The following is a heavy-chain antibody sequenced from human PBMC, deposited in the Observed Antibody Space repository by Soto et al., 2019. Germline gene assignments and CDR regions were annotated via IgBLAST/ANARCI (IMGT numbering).Heavy chain of an antibody. CDR2: ISASSTYI. V-gene: IGHV3-21*01. CDR3: ASGWLRDPWMY. D-gene: IGHD5-12*01. CDR1: GFIFSSYT. J-gene: IGHJ4*02. Sequence: EVQLVESGGGLVKPGGSLRLSCAASGFIFSSYTMNWVRQAPGKGLEWVSSISASSTYIYYADSLKGRFTISRDNAYNSLYLQMTSLRAEDTAVYYCASGWLRDPWMYWGQGTLVTVSS.